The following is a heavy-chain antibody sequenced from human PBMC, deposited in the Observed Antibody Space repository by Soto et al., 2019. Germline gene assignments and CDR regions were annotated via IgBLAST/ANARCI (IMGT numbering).Heavy chain of an antibody. V-gene: IGHV3-23*01. CDR3: VEEGRLAVGGLDL. D-gene: IGHD3-10*01. CDR2: FAVDFIKT. Sequence: CGSLRLSCAASGFTVHNHAMHWVRQPPGEGLEWVSGFAVDFIKTRYGASERARFTIPRDTTKNTLPLQMDGLTVEDTAIYYCVEEGRLAVGGLDLWGQGALVTVS. J-gene: IGHJ5*02. CDR1: GFTVHNHA.